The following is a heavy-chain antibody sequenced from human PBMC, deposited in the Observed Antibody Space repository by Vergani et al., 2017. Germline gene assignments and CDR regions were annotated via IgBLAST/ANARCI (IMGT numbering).Heavy chain of an antibody. CDR2: IYYSGST. CDR1: GGSISSGDYY. V-gene: IGHV4-30-4*01. CDR3: ASARRDYYCSGSYYARFDY. J-gene: IGHJ4*02. D-gene: IGHD3-10*01. Sequence: QVQLQESGPGLVKPSQTLSLTCTVSGGSISSGDYYWSWIRQPPGKGLGWIGYIYYSGSTYYNPSLKSRVTISVDTSKNRFSLKRSSVTAADTAVYYCASARRDYYCSGSYYARFDYWGQGTLVTVSS.